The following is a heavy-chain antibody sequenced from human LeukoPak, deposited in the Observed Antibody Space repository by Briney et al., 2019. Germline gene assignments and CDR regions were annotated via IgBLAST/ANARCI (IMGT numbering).Heavy chain of an antibody. CDR2: INPNSGGT. V-gene: IGHV1-2*02. Sequence: GASVKVSCKASGYTFTGYYMHWVRQAPGQGLEWMGWINPNSGGTNYAQKFQGRVTMTRDTSISAAYMELSRLRSDDTAVYYCARSSAELIAARDWGQGTLVTVSS. J-gene: IGHJ4*02. D-gene: IGHD6-6*01. CDR1: GYTFTGYY. CDR3: ARSSAELIAARD.